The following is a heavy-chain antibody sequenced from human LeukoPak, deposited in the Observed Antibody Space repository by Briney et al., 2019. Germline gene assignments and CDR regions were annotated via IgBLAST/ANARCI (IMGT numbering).Heavy chain of an antibody. D-gene: IGHD1-1*01. Sequence: GGSLRLSCAASGFDVSINYMNWIRQSPEKGPEWVSIIHNDGNTYYAHSVKGRFTVSRDNSKNTVSLQMDSLRVDDTAVYFCARGFLQLTPYYFDYWGQGTLVTVSS. CDR2: IHNDGNT. CDR1: GFDVSINY. J-gene: IGHJ4*02. V-gene: IGHV3-66*01. CDR3: ARGFLQLTPYYFDY.